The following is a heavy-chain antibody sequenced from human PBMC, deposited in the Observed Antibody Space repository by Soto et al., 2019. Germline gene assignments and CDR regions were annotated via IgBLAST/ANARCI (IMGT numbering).Heavy chain of an antibody. CDR3: AIVAVTTYYVEY. Sequence: EVQLVESGGDLVQPGGSLRLSCAASGFTFSSYWMHWVRQAPGKGLVWVSRINPDGSRTSYADSVKGRFTISRDNAKNTLYLQMNSLGAEDTAVYYCAIVAVTTYYVEYWGQGTRVTVSS. CDR1: GFTFSSYW. J-gene: IGHJ4*02. V-gene: IGHV3-74*01. D-gene: IGHD4-17*01. CDR2: INPDGSRT.